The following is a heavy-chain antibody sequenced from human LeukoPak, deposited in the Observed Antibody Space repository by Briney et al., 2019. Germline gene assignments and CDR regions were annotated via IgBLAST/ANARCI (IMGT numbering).Heavy chain of an antibody. V-gene: IGHV4-4*07. CDR2: IYTSGST. J-gene: IGHJ4*02. Sequence: SETLSLICTVSGGSISSYYWSWIRQPAGKGLEWIGRIYTSGSTNYNPSLKSRVTMSVDTSKNQFSLKLSSVTAADTAVYYCARGPFYDFWSSYYFDYWGQGTLVTVSS. CDR1: GGSISSYY. CDR3: ARGPFYDFWSSYYFDY. D-gene: IGHD3-3*01.